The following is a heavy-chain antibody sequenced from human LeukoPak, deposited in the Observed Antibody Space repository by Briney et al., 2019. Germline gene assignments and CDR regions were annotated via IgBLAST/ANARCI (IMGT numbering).Heavy chain of an antibody. CDR3: AKDGSGDILTGQDAFDI. CDR2: ISGSGGST. CDR1: GFTFGSYA. J-gene: IGHJ3*02. V-gene: IGHV3-23*01. D-gene: IGHD3-9*01. Sequence: GGSLRLSCVGSGFTFGSYAMSWVRQAPGKGLEWVSAISGSGGSTYYADSVKGRFTISRDNSKNTLYLQMNSLRAEDTAVYYCAKDGSGDILTGQDAFDIWGQGTMVTVSS.